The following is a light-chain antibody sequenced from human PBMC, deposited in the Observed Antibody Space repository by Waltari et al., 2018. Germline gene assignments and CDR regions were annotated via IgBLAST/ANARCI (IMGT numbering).Light chain of an antibody. Sequence: QSALTQPPSASASPGQSITISCTGTISDVGGYAYVSWYQQHPGKAPKLMVYEVSKRPSGVPERFSGSNSGNTASLTVSGLQAEDEADYYCSSYAGSNNAVFGGGTRLTVL. J-gene: IGLJ7*01. CDR1: ISDVGGYAY. CDR3: SSYAGSNNAV. CDR2: EVS. V-gene: IGLV2-8*01.